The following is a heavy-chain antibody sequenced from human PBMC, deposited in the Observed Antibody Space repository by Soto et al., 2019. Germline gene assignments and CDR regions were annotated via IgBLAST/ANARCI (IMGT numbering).Heavy chain of an antibody. Sequence: SETLSLTCTVSGGSISSYYWSWIRQPPGKGLEWIGYIYYSGSTNYNPSLKSRVTISVDTSKNQFSLKLSSVTAADTAVYYCARSSAPFITIFGVGPYNYYMDVWGKRTTVTVSS. J-gene: IGHJ6*03. V-gene: IGHV4-59*08. CDR1: GGSISSYY. CDR2: IYYSGST. CDR3: ARSSAPFITIFGVGPYNYYMDV. D-gene: IGHD3-3*01.